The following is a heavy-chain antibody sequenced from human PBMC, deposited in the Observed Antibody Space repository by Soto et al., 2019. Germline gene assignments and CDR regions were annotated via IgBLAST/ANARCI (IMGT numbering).Heavy chain of an antibody. CDR3: STSPESVAIIWPLHF. V-gene: IGHV3-30*03. J-gene: IGHJ4*02. CDR2: LSNDGRNG. D-gene: IGHD3-3*01. Sequence: QVRLVESGGGVVQPGMSLRVSCAASGFSFKHYGMHWVRQAPGKGLEWVAVLSNDGRNGYYAESVEGRFNISIDNSKNMLYLHMNSLRVEATAVYFCSTSPESVAIIWPLHFGGQGTLDSDSS. CDR1: GFSFKHYG.